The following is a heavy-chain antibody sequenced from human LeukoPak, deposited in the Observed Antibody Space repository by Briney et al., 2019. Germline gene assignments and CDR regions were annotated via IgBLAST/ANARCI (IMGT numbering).Heavy chain of an antibody. CDR3: ARDRSLGANYFDY. CDR1: GYTFTSYW. Sequence: ASVKVSCKASGYTFTSYWIQWVRQAPGQGLEWMGLINPDGGSTAYAHRFQGRVTITRDTSASTAYMELSSLRSEDTAVYYCARDRSLGANYFDYWGQGSLVTVSS. CDR2: INPDGGST. J-gene: IGHJ4*02. V-gene: IGHV1-46*01. D-gene: IGHD3-3*01.